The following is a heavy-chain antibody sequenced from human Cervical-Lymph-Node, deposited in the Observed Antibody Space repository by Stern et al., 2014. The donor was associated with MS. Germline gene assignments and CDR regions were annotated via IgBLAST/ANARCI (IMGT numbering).Heavy chain of an antibody. Sequence: EAQLVESGGTLVQPGGSLRLSCAASGSTVNSNYMTWVRQAPGKGLEWVSIFYSGISTYYAESVKGRFSFSIDNSKNTLYLQMNNLRVEDTAMYYCTREMAARRLDPWGQGTLVIVSA. CDR2: FYSGIST. CDR3: TREMAARRLDP. V-gene: IGHV3-66*01. CDR1: GSTVNSNY. D-gene: IGHD5-24*01. J-gene: IGHJ5*02.